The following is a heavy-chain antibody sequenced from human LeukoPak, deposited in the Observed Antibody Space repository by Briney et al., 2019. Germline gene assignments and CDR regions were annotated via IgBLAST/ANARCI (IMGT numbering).Heavy chain of an antibody. Sequence: GGSLRLSCVASGFTFSTYEMSWVRQAPGKGLEWVSHISSSGSAIYYADSVKGRFTISRDNARKSLYLQMNSLRAEDTALYYCARDPYSSSFFDCWGQETLVTVSS. CDR1: GFTFSTYE. D-gene: IGHD6-6*01. J-gene: IGHJ5*01. CDR2: ISSSGSAI. V-gene: IGHV3-48*03. CDR3: ARDPYSSSFFDC.